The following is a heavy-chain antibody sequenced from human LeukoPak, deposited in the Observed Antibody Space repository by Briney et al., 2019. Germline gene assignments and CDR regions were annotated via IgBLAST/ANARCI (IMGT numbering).Heavy chain of an antibody. CDR3: ACRDGYNYYFDY. CDR2: IIPILGIA. V-gene: IGHV1-69*04. Sequence: VASVKVSCKASGGTFSSYAISWVRQAPGQGLEWMGRIIPILGIANYAQKFQGRVTITADKSTSTAYMELSSLRSEDTAVYYCACRDGYNYYFDYWGQGTLVTVSS. J-gene: IGHJ4*02. D-gene: IGHD5-12*01. CDR1: GGTFSSYA.